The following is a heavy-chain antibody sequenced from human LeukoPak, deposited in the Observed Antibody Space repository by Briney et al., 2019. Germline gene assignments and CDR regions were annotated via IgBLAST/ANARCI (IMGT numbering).Heavy chain of an antibody. CDR1: GYTLTGYY. Sequence: ASVKVSCKASGYTLTGYYMHWVRQAPGQGLEWMGWINPNSGATDYAQKFQGRVTMTRDTSISTAYMELSRLRSDDTAVYYCAREVSPWGSSFDYWGQGTLVTVSS. D-gene: IGHD6-6*01. J-gene: IGHJ4*02. V-gene: IGHV1-2*02. CDR3: AREVSPWGSSFDY. CDR2: INPNSGAT.